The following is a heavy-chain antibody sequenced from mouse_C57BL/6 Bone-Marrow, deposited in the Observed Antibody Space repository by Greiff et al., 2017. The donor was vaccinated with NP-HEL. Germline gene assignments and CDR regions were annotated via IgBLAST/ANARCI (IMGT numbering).Heavy chain of an antibody. CDR3: TRCDYALDY. V-gene: IGHV1-15*01. CDR1: GYTFTDYE. J-gene: IGHJ2*01. Sequence: QVQLQQSGAELVRPGASVTLSCKASGYTFTDYEMHWVKQTPVHGLEWIGAIDPETGGTAYNQKFKGKAILTADKSSSTAYMELRSLTSEDSAVYYYTRCDYALDYWGQGTTLTVSS. D-gene: IGHD2-4*01. CDR2: IDPETGGT.